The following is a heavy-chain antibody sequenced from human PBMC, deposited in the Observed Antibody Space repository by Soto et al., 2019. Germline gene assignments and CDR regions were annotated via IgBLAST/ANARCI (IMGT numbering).Heavy chain of an antibody. V-gene: IGHV3-15*07. CDR2: VKSKNDGGTT. D-gene: IGHD3-9*01. CDR3: ARVVLRYFDWYNTTDV. J-gene: IGHJ6*04. Sequence: LRLSCAASGFTFSSAWINWVRQTPGRGLEWVGRVKSKNDGGTTDFAAPVKGRFAISRDDSKNMVYLEMNSLQTEDTAMYYCARVVLRYFDWYNTTDVWGKGTTVTVSS. CDR1: GFTFSSAW.